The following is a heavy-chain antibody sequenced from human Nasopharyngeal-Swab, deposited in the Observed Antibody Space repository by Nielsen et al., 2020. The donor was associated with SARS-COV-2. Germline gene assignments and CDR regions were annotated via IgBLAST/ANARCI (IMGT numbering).Heavy chain of an antibody. D-gene: IGHD3-3*01. Sequence: ASVKVSCKVSGYRFTEIFMHWVRQAPGKGLEWMGGFDPEHNEKNYAQKFQGRVTMTEDTSTDTAYMELSSLTSEDTAVYYCAGETGDFWSGYEYWGQGTLVSVSS. J-gene: IGHJ4*02. CDR3: AGETGDFWSGYEY. V-gene: IGHV1-24*01. CDR2: FDPEHNEK. CDR1: GYRFTEIF.